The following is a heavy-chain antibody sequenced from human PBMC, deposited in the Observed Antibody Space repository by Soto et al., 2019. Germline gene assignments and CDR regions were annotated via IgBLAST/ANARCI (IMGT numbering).Heavy chain of an antibody. Sequence: SETLSLTCTVSGGSISSSSYYWGWIRQPPGKGLEWIGSIYYSGSTYYNPSLKSRVTISVDTSKNQFSLKLSSVTAADTAVYYCARRRGYSGYDYWYFDYWGQGTLVTVSS. CDR1: GGSISSSSYY. CDR2: IYYSGST. J-gene: IGHJ4*02. D-gene: IGHD5-12*01. V-gene: IGHV4-39*01. CDR3: ARRRGYSGYDYWYFDY.